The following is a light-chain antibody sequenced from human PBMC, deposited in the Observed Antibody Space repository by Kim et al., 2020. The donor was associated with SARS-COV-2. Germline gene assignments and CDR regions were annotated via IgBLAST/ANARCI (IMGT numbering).Light chain of an antibody. CDR3: QQCDSVPYT. CDR2: WAS. Sequence: DIVMTQSPDSLAVSLGERATINCKSSQSVLYSSNNKNYLAWYQQKPGQPPKLLIYWASTRESGVPDRFSGSGSGTDFTLTISSLQAEDVAVYYCQQCDSVPYTFGQGTKVEI. CDR1: QSVLYSSNNKNY. V-gene: IGKV4-1*01. J-gene: IGKJ2*01.